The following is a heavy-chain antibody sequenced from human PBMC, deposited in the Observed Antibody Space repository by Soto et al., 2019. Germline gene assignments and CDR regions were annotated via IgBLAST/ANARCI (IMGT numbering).Heavy chain of an antibody. Sequence: LSLTFAVSGGSISGGGFSWSWIRQPPGKGLEWIGYILHTGGTQYNPSLKSRVSMSVDKSKNQFSLHLTSVTAADTAVYYCARLQFGEGFDYWGQGALVTVSS. CDR2: ILHTGGT. CDR3: ARLQFGEGFDY. CDR1: GGSISGGGFS. J-gene: IGHJ4*02. V-gene: IGHV4-30-2*01. D-gene: IGHD3-10*01.